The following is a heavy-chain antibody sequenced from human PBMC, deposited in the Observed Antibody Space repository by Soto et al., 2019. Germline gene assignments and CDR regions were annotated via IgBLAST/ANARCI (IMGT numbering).Heavy chain of an antibody. D-gene: IGHD2-2*01. V-gene: IGHV4-34*01. CDR3: ASIVVVPAAMPSYYYYYYMDV. J-gene: IGHJ6*03. CDR1: GGSFSGYY. CDR2: INHSGST. Sequence: QVQLQQWGAGLLKPSETLSLTCAVYGGSFSGYYWSWIRQPPGKGLEWIGEINHSGSTNYNPSLKSRVTISVDTSKNQFSLKLSSVTAADTAVYYCASIVVVPAAMPSYYYYYYMDVWGKGTTLTVSS.